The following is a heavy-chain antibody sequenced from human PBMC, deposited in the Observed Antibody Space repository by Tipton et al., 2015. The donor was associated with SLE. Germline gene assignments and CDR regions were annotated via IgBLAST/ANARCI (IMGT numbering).Heavy chain of an antibody. V-gene: IGHV3-48*01. D-gene: IGHD3-22*01. CDR3: ARDRDDSSGYYGAH. Sequence: SLRLSCAASGFTFSSYSMNWVRQAPGKGLEWVSYISSSSSTIYYADSGKGRFTISSDNAKNSLYLQMNRLRAEDPDVYYFARDRDDSSGYYGAHGGQGTWVPVSS. CDR2: ISSSSSTI. J-gene: IGHJ4*02. CDR1: GFTFSSYS.